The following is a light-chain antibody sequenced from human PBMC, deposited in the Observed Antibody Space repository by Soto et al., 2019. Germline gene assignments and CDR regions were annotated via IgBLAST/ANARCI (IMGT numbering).Light chain of an antibody. CDR1: QSVNSY. J-gene: IGKJ5*01. Sequence: EIVLTQSPATLSLSPGERATLSCRASQSVNSYLAWYQQKPGQALRLLIYDASNRATGIPARFSGSGSGTDFTLPISSLEPEDFAVYYCKQRSNWPPITFGQGTRLEIK. V-gene: IGKV3-11*01. CDR2: DAS. CDR3: KQRSNWPPIT.